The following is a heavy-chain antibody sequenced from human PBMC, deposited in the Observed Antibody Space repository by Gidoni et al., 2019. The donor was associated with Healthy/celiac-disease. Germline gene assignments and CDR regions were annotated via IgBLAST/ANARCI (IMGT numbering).Heavy chain of an antibody. CDR3: AKRPQWLVVGGNFDY. D-gene: IGHD6-19*01. Sequence: EVQLLESGGGLVQPGGCLRLSCAASGFTFSSYAMSWVRQAPGKGLEWFSVISGSGRSTYYADSVKGRFTISRDNAKNTLYLQMNTLRAEDTAVYYCAKRPQWLVVGGNFDYWGQGTLVTVSS. V-gene: IGHV3-23*01. CDR2: ISGSGRST. CDR1: GFTFSSYA. J-gene: IGHJ4*02.